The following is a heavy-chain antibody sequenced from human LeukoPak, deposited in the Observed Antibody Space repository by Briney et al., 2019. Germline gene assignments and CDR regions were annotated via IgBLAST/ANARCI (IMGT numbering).Heavy chain of an antibody. CDR1: GFTFSSNY. V-gene: IGHV3-53*01. D-gene: IGHD5-24*01. Sequence: GGSLRLSCAASGFTFSSNYMSWVRQAPGKGLEWASVIHTGGSTYYADSVKGRFTISRDTSNNTLYLQMNSLRAEDTAVYYCVREGKWLQLRYFDYWGQGTLVTVSS. J-gene: IGHJ4*02. CDR3: VREGKWLQLRYFDY. CDR2: IHTGGST.